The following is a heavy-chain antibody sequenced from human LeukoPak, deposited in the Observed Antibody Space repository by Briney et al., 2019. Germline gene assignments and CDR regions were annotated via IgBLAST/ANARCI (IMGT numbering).Heavy chain of an antibody. D-gene: IGHD3-3*01. Sequence: SETLSLTYKVSGYPIGLDYYWVWIRQAPGRGLQWIGGFHRGRIQYNSALKSRVTISLDTSKDQFSLRLNSVTAADTAVYYCARLSTYYDFWSPLDYWGQGTLVTVSS. V-gene: IGHV4-38-2*02. CDR2: FHRGRI. J-gene: IGHJ4*02. CDR3: ARLSTYYDFWSPLDY. CDR1: GYPIGLDYY.